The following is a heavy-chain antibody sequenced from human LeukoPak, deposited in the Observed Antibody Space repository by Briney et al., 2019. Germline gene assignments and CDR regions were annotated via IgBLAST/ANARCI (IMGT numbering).Heavy chain of an antibody. J-gene: IGHJ3*02. CDR1: GFTFSSYW. Sequence: GGSLILSCAASGFTFSSYWMHWVRQAPGKGLVWVSRNNSDGSGTIYADSVKGRFTISRDNAKNTLYLQMNSLRAEDTAVYYCARGGIYHGFDIWGQGTMVTVSS. V-gene: IGHV3-74*01. D-gene: IGHD1-26*01. CDR2: NNSDGSGT. CDR3: ARGGIYHGFDI.